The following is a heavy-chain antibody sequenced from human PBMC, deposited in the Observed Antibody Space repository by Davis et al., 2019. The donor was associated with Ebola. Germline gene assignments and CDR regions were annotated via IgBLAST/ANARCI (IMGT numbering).Heavy chain of an antibody. V-gene: IGHV3-21*01. Sequence: GGSLRLSCAASGFTFSSYSMNWVRQAPGKGLEWVSSISSSSSYIYYADSVKGRFTISRDNAKNSLYLQMNSLRAEDTAVYYCARADGDYDFWSGYMGGYYYYYYDMDVWGQGTTVTVSS. CDR3: ARADGDYDFWSGYMGGYYYYYYDMDV. J-gene: IGHJ6*02. CDR2: ISSSSSYI. CDR1: GFTFSSYS. D-gene: IGHD3-3*01.